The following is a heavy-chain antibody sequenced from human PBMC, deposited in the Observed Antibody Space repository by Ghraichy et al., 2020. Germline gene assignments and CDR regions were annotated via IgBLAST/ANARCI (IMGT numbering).Heavy chain of an antibody. CDR2: IIPMFGTA. CDR1: GGTFSSYG. D-gene: IGHD3-3*01. Sequence: SVKVSCKASGGTFSSYGFSWVRQAPGQGLEWMGVIIPMFGTANYAQKFQGRVTITADESTSTAYMELSSLRSEDTAVYYCARGVLRVLEWLIHENYHYYAMDVWGQGTTVTVSS. J-gene: IGHJ6*02. V-gene: IGHV1-69*13. CDR3: ARGVLRVLEWLIHENYHYYAMDV.